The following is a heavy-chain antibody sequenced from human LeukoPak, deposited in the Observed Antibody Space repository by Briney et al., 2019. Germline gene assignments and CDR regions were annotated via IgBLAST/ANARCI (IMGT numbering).Heavy chain of an antibody. CDR2: ISSSSSYI. CDR3: AKDARIFGLINYFDS. J-gene: IGHJ4*02. V-gene: IGHV3-21*01. CDR1: EFTFSSYT. Sequence: PGGSLRLSCAASEFTFSSYTMHWVRQAPGTGLEWVSSISSSSSYIYYADSVKGRFTISRDNAKNSVFLEMNSLRVDDTAIYYCAKDARIFGLINYFDSWGQGTLVTVSS. D-gene: IGHD3/OR15-3a*01.